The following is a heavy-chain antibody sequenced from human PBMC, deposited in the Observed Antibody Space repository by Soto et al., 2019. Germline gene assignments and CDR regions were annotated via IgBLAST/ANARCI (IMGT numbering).Heavy chain of an antibody. CDR1: GVSVSSDIYY. V-gene: IGHV4-31*03. CDR2: IYYSGNT. D-gene: IGHD2-2*01. CDR3: SRYPVVVVPSANYGLDV. J-gene: IGHJ6*02. Sequence: QVQLQESGPGLVKPSQTLSLNCSVSGVSVSSDIYYWSCIRHHPGKGLEWIGYIYYSGNTYYNPSLGGRVTISLDTSKNHFSLRLRSVTPADTAVYYCSRYPVVVVPSANYGLDVCGQGTTVTLSS.